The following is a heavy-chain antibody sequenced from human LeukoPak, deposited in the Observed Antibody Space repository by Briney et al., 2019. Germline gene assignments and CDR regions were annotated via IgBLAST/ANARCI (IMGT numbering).Heavy chain of an antibody. Sequence: GGSLRLSCAASGFTFSSYAMSWVSQAPGKGLEWVSAISGSGGSTYYADSVKGRFTISRDNSKNTLYLQMNSLRAEDTAVYYCTKTIAWVAVAGPYYCGMDVWGQGTTVTVSS. V-gene: IGHV3-23*01. CDR2: ISGSGGST. D-gene: IGHD6-19*01. J-gene: IGHJ6*02. CDR3: TKTIAWVAVAGPYYCGMDV. CDR1: GFTFSSYA.